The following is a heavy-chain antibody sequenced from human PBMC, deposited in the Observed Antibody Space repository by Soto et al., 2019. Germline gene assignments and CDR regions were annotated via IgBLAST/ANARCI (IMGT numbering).Heavy chain of an antibody. V-gene: IGHV3-13*01. CDR2: IGTAGDT. CDR1: GFTFSSYD. CDR3: ARGLAAAGSHAFDY. D-gene: IGHD6-13*01. J-gene: IGHJ4*02. Sequence: EVQLVESGGGLVQPGGSLRLSCAASGFTFSSYDMHWVRQATGKGLEWVSAIGTAGDTYYPGSVKGRFTISRENAKNSLYLKMNSLRAGDTAVYYCARGLAAAGSHAFDYWGQGTLVTVSS.